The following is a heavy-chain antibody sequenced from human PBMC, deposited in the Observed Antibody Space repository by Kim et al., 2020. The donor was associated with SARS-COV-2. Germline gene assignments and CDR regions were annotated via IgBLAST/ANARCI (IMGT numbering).Heavy chain of an antibody. CDR3: ARGRGSSGYYYHDAFDI. D-gene: IGHD3-22*01. J-gene: IGHJ3*02. CDR1: GGSFSGYY. V-gene: IGHV4-34*01. Sequence: SETLSLTCAVYGGSFSGYYWSWIRQPPGKGLEWIGEINHSGSTNYNPSLKSRVTISVDTSKNQFSLKLSSVTAADTAVYYCARGRGSSGYYYHDAFDIWGQGTMVTVSS. CDR2: INHSGST.